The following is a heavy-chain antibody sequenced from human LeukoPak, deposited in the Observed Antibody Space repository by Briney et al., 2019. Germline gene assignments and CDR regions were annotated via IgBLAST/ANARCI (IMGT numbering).Heavy chain of an antibody. D-gene: IGHD3-10*01. Sequence: SETLSLTCAVSGGSINSNTYYWGWIRQPPVKGLEWIGSVYSSGSTYYNPSLKSRVAISADTSKNQFSLRLSSVTAPDTAVYCCARRSRSGFFDYWGQGTLVTVSS. CDR1: GGSINSNTYY. CDR3: ARRSRSGFFDY. V-gene: IGHV4-39*01. J-gene: IGHJ4*02. CDR2: VYSSGST.